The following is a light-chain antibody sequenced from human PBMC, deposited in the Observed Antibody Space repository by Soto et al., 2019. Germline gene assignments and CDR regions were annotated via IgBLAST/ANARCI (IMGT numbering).Light chain of an antibody. CDR3: QQYGSSALT. V-gene: IGKV3-20*01. Sequence: IVLTQSPGTLSLSPGETATLSCSASQSVSSGYLVWYQQRPGQPPRLLIYGTSNRAAGIPDRFSGSGSGTDFTLTIYRLETEDSAVYYCQQYGSSALTFGGGTKV. J-gene: IGKJ4*01. CDR1: QSVSSGY. CDR2: GTS.